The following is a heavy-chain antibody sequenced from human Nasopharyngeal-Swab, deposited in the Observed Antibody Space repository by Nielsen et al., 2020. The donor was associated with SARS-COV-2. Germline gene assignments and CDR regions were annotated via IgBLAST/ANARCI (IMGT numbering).Heavy chain of an antibody. D-gene: IGHD3-10*01. Sequence: RGSLRLSCAASGLTFSSYAMSWVRQAPGEGLEWVSGINSGGTTTFYADIVKGRFTTSRDNSKNTLYLQLNSLKVEDTAVYYCASYGAGSYYSTGVYYWGQGTRVIVSS. CDR1: GLTFSSYA. CDR3: ASYGAGSYYSTGVYY. J-gene: IGHJ4*02. CDR2: INSGGTTT. V-gene: IGHV3-23*01.